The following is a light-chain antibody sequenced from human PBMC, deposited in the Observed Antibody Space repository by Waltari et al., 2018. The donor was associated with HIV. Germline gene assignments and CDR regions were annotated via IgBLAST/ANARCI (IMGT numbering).Light chain of an antibody. CDR1: TLRNYY. Sequence: SSELTQDPAVSVALGQTVRITCQGDTLRNYYATWYQQKPGQAPLLVMYGKNNRPSGIPDRFSGSTSGNTASLTSTGTQAEDEADYYCSSRDNSGNHVVFGGGTKLTVL. V-gene: IGLV3-19*01. J-gene: IGLJ2*01. CDR2: GKN. CDR3: SSRDNSGNHVV.